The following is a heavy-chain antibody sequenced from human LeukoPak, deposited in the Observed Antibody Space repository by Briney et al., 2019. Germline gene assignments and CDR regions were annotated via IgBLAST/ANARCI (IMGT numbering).Heavy chain of an antibody. J-gene: IGHJ4*02. CDR3: ARGSGATTCSDY. CDR1: GFTFSSYG. V-gene: IGHV3-33*01. CDR2: MWYDGSNK. Sequence: GGSLRLSCAASGFTFSSYGMHWVRQAPGKGLEWVAVMWYDGSNKYYADSVKGRFTISRDNSKNTLYLQMNSLRAEDTAVYYCARGSGATTCSDYWGQGTLVTVSS. D-gene: IGHD1-26*01.